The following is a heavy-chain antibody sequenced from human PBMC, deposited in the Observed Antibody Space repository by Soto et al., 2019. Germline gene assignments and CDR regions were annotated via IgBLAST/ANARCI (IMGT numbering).Heavy chain of an antibody. D-gene: IGHD2-2*01. CDR1: GGTFSSYA. V-gene: IGHV1-69*13. J-gene: IGHJ5*02. CDR2: IIPIFGTA. Sequence: ASVKVSCKASGGTFSSYAISWVRQAPGQGLEWMGGIIPIFGTANYAQKFQGRVTITADESTSTAYMELSSLRSEDTAVYYCARALSRFEPAAPTTDNWFDPWGQGTLVTVSS. CDR3: ARALSRFEPAAPTTDNWFDP.